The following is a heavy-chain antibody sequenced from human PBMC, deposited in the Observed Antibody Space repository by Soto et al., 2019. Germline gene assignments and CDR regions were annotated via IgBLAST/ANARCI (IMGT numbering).Heavy chain of an antibody. CDR3: ASRLITIFGVVTRYYYGMDV. Sequence: ASVKVSCKASGGTFSKNTISWVRQAPGQGLEWMGGIIPIFGTANYAQKFQGRVTITADESTSTAYMELRSLSSEDTAVYYCASRLITIFGVVTRYYYGMDVWGQGTTVTVSS. CDR2: IIPIFGTA. CDR1: GGTFSKNT. V-gene: IGHV1-69*13. D-gene: IGHD3-3*01. J-gene: IGHJ6*02.